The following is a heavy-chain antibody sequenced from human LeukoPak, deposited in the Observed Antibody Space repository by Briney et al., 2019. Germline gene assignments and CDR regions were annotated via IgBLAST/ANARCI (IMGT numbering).Heavy chain of an antibody. CDR2: INPNSGGT. CDR1: GYPFTGYY. Sequence: GASVKVSCKASGYPFTGYYMHWVRQAPGQGLEWMGWINPNSGGTNYAQKFQGRVTMTRDTSISAAYMELSRLRSDDTAVYYCARGNFGYSYLCYWGQGTLVTVSS. CDR3: ARGNFGYSYLCY. J-gene: IGHJ4*02. D-gene: IGHD5-18*01. V-gene: IGHV1-2*02.